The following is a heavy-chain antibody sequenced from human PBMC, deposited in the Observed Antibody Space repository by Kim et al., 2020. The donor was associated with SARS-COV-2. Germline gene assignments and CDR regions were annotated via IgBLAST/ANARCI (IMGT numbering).Heavy chain of an antibody. V-gene: IGHV4-31*03. D-gene: IGHD3-3*01. Sequence: SETLSLTCTVSGGSISSGGYYWSWIRQHPGKGLEWIGYIYYSGSTYYNPSLKSRVTISVDTSKNQFSLKLSSVTAADTAVYYCARAHRTIFGVVEYMDVWGQAPRSPSP. J-gene: IGHJ6*02. CDR2: IYYSGST. CDR3: ARAHRTIFGVVEYMDV. CDR1: GGSISSGGYY.